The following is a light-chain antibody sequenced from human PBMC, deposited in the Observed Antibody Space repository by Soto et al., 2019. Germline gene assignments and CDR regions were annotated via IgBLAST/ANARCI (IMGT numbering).Light chain of an antibody. CDR3: QQYNNWPVT. J-gene: IGKJ1*01. CDR2: AAS. CDR1: QGISSY. Sequence: AIRMTQSPSSFSASTGDRVTITCRASQGISSYLAWYQQKPGKAPKLLIYAASTLQSGVPSRFSGSGSGTDFTLTISCLQSEDFAVYYCQQYNNWPVTFGQGTKVDIK. V-gene: IGKV1-8*01.